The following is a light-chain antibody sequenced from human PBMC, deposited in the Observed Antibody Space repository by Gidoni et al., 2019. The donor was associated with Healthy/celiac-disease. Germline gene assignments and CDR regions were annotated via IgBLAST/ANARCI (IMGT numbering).Light chain of an antibody. CDR2: AAS. Sequence: DIQLTQSPSSVSASVGDRVTITCRASQGISSWLAWYQKKPGKAPKLLIDAASSLQSGVPSRFSGSGSGTDFTLTISSLQPEDFATYYCQQANSFPLTFGGGTKVEIK. J-gene: IGKJ4*01. V-gene: IGKV1-12*01. CDR3: QQANSFPLT. CDR1: QGISSW.